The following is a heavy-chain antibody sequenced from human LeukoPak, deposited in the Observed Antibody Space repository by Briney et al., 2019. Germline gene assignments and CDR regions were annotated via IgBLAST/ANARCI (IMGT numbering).Heavy chain of an antibody. D-gene: IGHD3-10*01. CDR2: LTYDGDTT. V-gene: IGHV3-30*18. CDR3: VKEQGSGSYRTEDD. Sequence: GGSLRLSCAASGFTFSSCGMPWVRQAPGKGLEWVAVLTYDGDTTYFEDSVKGRFTISRDTSKSTLYLQMNSLGAEDTAVYYCVKEQGSGSYRTEDDWGQGTLVTVSS. J-gene: IGHJ4*02. CDR1: GFTFSSCG.